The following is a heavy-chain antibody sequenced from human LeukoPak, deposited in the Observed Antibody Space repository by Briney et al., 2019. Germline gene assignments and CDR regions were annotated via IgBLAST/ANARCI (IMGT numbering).Heavy chain of an antibody. CDR1: GGSINTFY. Sequence: SETLSLTCTVSGGSINTFYWSWLRQPPGKGLEWIGYISYSGNTNYNPSLKSRVTISLDTSKAQFSLKLRSVTAADTAVYYCAKIGDAGLGSHDYWGQGTLVTISS. CDR3: AKIGDAGLGSHDY. V-gene: IGHV4-59*08. CDR2: ISYSGNT. D-gene: IGHD3-10*01. J-gene: IGHJ4*02.